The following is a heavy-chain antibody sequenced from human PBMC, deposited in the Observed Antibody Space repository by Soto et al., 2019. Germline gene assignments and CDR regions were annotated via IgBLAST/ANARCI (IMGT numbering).Heavy chain of an antibody. J-gene: IGHJ3*02. CDR1: GGSVSSGSYY. D-gene: IGHD3-16*01. CDR3: ARSGYVDPRQGAFDI. V-gene: IGHV4-61*01. Sequence: QVQLQESGPGLVKPSETLSLTCTVSGGSVSSGSYYWSWIRQPPGKGLEWIGYIYYSGSTNYNPSLKSRVTISVDTSKNQFSLKLSSVTAADTAVYYCARSGYVDPRQGAFDIWGQGTMVTVSS. CDR2: IYYSGST.